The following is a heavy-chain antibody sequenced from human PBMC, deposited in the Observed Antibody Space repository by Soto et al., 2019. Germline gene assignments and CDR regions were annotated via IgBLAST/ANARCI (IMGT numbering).Heavy chain of an antibody. CDR3: ARDRGYGGQPRYYYGMDL. CDR1: GFTFSSYS. CDR2: ISSSSSYI. D-gene: IGHD4-17*01. V-gene: IGHV3-21*01. Sequence: GGSLRLSCAASGFTFSSYSMNWVRQAPGKGLEWVSSISSSSSYIYYADSVKGRFTISRDNAKNSLYLQMNSLRAEDTAVYYSARDRGYGGQPRYYYGMDLWGQGTTVTVSS. J-gene: IGHJ6*02.